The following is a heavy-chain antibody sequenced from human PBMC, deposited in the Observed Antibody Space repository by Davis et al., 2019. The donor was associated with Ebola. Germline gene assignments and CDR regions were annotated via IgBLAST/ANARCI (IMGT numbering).Heavy chain of an antibody. CDR1: GGSFKDYF. D-gene: IGHD1-1*01. J-gene: IGHJ5*02. CDR3: ARTTKTQISESGLGYNYLDP. CDR2: ISHSGSA. Sequence: SETLSLTCAVSGGSFKDYFWSWIRQPPGKGLEWIGEISHSGSADYNPSVNSRVTLSVDTSTNQFSLQISSVTAADTAVYYCARTTKTQISESGLGYNYLDPWGQGTLVTVSS. V-gene: IGHV4-34*01.